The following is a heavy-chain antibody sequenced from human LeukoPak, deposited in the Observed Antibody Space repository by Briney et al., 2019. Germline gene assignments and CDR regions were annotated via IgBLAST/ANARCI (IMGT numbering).Heavy chain of an antibody. V-gene: IGHV4-30-4*08. CDR2: IYYSGST. CDR1: GGSISSGDYY. CDR3: ARAGRLYSSGWRKNWFDP. D-gene: IGHD6-19*01. J-gene: IGHJ5*02. Sequence: SETLSLTCTVSGGSISSGDYYWSWIRQPPGKGLEWIGYIYYSGSTYYNPSLKSRVTISVDTSKNQFSLKLSSVTAADTAVYYCARAGRLYSSGWRKNWFDPWGQGTLVTVSS.